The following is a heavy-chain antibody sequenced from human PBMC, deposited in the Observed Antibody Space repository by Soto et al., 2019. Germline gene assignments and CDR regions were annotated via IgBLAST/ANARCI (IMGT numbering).Heavy chain of an antibody. Sequence: PGGSLRLSCAASGFTFSDYYMSWIRQAPGKGLEWVSYISSSGSTIYYADSVKGRFTISRDNAKNSLYLQMNSLRAEDTAVYYCAREINSGYDFLNAFDIWGQGTMVTVSS. J-gene: IGHJ3*02. CDR2: ISSSGSTI. V-gene: IGHV3-11*01. CDR3: AREINSGYDFLNAFDI. CDR1: GFTFSDYY. D-gene: IGHD5-12*01.